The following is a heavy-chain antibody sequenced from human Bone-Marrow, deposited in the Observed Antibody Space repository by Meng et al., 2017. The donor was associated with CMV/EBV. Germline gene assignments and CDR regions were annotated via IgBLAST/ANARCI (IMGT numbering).Heavy chain of an antibody. CDR2: TYYRSKWYN. Sequence: LRLSCAISGDSVSSNSAAWNWIRQSPSRGLEWLGRTYYRSKWYNDYAVSVKSRITINPDTSKNQFSLQLNSVTPEDTAVYYCARDQWIAVAGTGYGMDVWVQGTTVTVSS. D-gene: IGHD6-19*01. CDR1: GDSVSSNSAA. CDR3: ARDQWIAVAGTGYGMDV. V-gene: IGHV6-1*01. J-gene: IGHJ6*02.